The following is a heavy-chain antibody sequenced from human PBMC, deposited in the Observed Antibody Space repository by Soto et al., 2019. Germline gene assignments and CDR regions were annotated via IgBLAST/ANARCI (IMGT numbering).Heavy chain of an antibody. Sequence: PGGSLRLSCAASGFTFSDYYMNWIRQAPGKGLEWVSYISSRSSYTKYADSVKGRFTISRDNAKNSLYLQMNSLRAEDTAVYYCARGRIAAAGRFDYWGQGTLVTVSS. CDR1: GFTFSDYY. D-gene: IGHD6-13*01. J-gene: IGHJ4*02. V-gene: IGHV3-11*05. CDR2: ISSRSSYT. CDR3: ARGRIAAAGRFDY.